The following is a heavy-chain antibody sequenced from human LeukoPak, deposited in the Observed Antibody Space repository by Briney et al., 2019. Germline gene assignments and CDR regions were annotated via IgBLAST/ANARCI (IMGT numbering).Heavy chain of an antibody. D-gene: IGHD3-3*01. V-gene: IGHV4-39*01. CDR1: GGSISSSRYY. Sequence: SETLSLTCTVSGGSISSSRYYWGWLRQPPGKGLEWIGSIYYSGSTYYNPSLKSRVTISVDTSKNQFSLKLSSVTAADTAVYYCASSSYDFWSGYSTQPFDYWGQGTLVTVSS. CDR3: ASSSYDFWSGYSTQPFDY. J-gene: IGHJ4*02. CDR2: IYYSGST.